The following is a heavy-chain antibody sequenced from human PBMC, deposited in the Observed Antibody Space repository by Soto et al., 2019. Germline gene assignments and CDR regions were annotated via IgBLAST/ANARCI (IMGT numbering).Heavy chain of an antibody. CDR2: IYYSGST. J-gene: IGHJ6*02. CDR3: ARDRHDGDYYYYYYGMDV. D-gene: IGHD2-21*01. CDR1: GGSISSGGYY. V-gene: IGHV4-31*03. Sequence: SETLSLTCTVSGGSISSGGYYWSWIRQHPGKGLEWIGYIYYSGSTYYNPSLKSRVTISVDTSKNQFSLKLSSVTAADTAVYYCARDRHDGDYYYYYYGMDVWGQGTTVTVSS.